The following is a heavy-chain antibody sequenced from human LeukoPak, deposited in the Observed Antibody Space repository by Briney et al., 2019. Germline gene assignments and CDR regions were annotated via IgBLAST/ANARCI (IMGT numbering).Heavy chain of an antibody. Sequence: GGSLRLSCAASGFTLSSYVMSWVRQAPGKGLEWVSAISGSGGSTNYADSVKGRFTISRDNSKNTLYLQMNSLRAEDTAVYYCARVTPYSGSYYFDYWGQGTLVTVSS. D-gene: IGHD1-26*01. CDR2: ISGSGGST. J-gene: IGHJ4*02. CDR3: ARVTPYSGSYYFDY. V-gene: IGHV3-23*01. CDR1: GFTLSSYV.